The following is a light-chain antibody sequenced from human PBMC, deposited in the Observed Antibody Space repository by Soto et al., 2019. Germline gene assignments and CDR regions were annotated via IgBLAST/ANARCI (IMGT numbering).Light chain of an antibody. Sequence: QSVLTQPPSASGTPGQRVTISCSGSSSNLGSNYVYWYQQLPGTAPKLLIYMNNQRPSGVPDRFSGSKSGTSASLAISGLRSEDEADYYCAAGDDSLSADVVFGGGTKLTVL. CDR2: MNN. V-gene: IGLV1-47*01. CDR3: AAGDDSLSADVV. J-gene: IGLJ2*01. CDR1: SSNLGSNY.